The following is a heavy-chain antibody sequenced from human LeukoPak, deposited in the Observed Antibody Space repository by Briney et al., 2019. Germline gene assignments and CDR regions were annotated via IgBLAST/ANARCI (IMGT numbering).Heavy chain of an antibody. CDR3: AREERRYSSSWRFDP. V-gene: IGHV4-38-2*02. CDR1: GYSISSGYY. CDR2: IYHSGST. Sequence: SETLSLTCTVSGYSISSGYYWGWIRQPPGKGLEWIGSIYHSGSTYYNPSLKSRVTISVDTSKNQFSLKLSSVTAADTAVYYCAREERRYSSSWRFDPWGQGTLVTVSS. J-gene: IGHJ5*02. D-gene: IGHD6-13*01.